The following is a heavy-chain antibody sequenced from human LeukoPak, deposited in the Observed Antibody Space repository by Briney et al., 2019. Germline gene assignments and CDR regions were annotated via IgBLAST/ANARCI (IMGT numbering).Heavy chain of an antibody. J-gene: IGHJ5*02. CDR2: ISAYNGNT. CDR1: GYTFTSYG. V-gene: IGHV1-18*01. D-gene: IGHD3-10*01. CDR3: ARARGLITMVRGVIRWFDP. Sequence: ASVKVSCKASGYTFTSYGISWVRQAPGQGLEWMGWISAYNGNTNYAQKLQGRVTMTTDTSTSTAYMELRSLRSDDTAVYYCARARGLITMVRGVIRWFDPWGQGTLVTVSS.